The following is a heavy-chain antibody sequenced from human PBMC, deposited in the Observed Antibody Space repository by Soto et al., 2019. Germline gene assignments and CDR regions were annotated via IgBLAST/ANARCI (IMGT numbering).Heavy chain of an antibody. CDR1: GGTFSSSA. V-gene: IGHV1-69*12. J-gene: IGHJ6*02. D-gene: IGHD4-4*01. Sequence: QVQLVQSGAEMKEPGSSVKVSCKTSGGTFSSSAISWLRQAPGQGLEWMGGIIPLFRTPDYAQKFQGRVKIAADESTSTAYMEMSSLRSEATAVYFCARENDRLQLGGNYYYILDVWGQGTTITVSS. CDR3: ARENDRLQLGGNYYYILDV. CDR2: IIPLFRTP.